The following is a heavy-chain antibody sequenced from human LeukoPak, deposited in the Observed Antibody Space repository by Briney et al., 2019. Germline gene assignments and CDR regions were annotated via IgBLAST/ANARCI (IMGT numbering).Heavy chain of an antibody. CDR1: GFTFSSYG. CDR2: ISHDGSNK. Sequence: GGSLRLSCAASGFTFSSYGMHWVRQAPGKGLEWVAVISHDGSNKYYADSVKGRFTISRDNSKNTLYLQMNSLRAEDTAVYYCARLGGNRGPYAFDIWGQGTMVTVSS. D-gene: IGHD7-27*01. CDR3: ARLGGNRGPYAFDI. V-gene: IGHV3-30*03. J-gene: IGHJ3*02.